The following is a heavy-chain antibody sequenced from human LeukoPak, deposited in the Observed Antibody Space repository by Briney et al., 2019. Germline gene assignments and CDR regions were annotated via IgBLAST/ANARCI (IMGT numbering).Heavy chain of an antibody. D-gene: IGHD3-10*01. CDR3: ARDLGPSRGFDY. J-gene: IGHJ4*02. V-gene: IGHV4-4*02. CDR1: GGSISSTNW. CDR2: ISLSGLT. Sequence: PSETLSLTCGVSGGSISSTNWWSWVRQPPGQGLEWIGEISLSGLTNYNPSLKSRVTMSLDKSKNLLSLNLNSVTAADTAVYYCARDLGPSRGFDYWGRGTLVTVSS.